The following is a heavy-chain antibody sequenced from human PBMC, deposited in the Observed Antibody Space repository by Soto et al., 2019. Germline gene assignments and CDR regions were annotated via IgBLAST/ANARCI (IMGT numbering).Heavy chain of an antibody. CDR2: ISYDGSNK. Sequence: GGSLRLSCAASGFTFSSYAMHWVRQAPGKGLEWVAVISYDGSNKYYADSVKGRFTISRDNSKNTLYLQMNSLRAVDTAVYYCARDLSAVAATARALGYWGQGTLVTVSS. J-gene: IGHJ4*02. CDR1: GFTFSSYA. V-gene: IGHV3-30*04. CDR3: ARDLSAVAATARALGY. D-gene: IGHD2-15*01.